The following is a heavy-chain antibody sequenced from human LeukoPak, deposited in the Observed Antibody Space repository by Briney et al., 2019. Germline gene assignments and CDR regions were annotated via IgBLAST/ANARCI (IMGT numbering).Heavy chain of an antibody. CDR2: ISHDGGNK. V-gene: IGHV3-30*03. J-gene: IGHJ4*02. Sequence: GRSLRLSCVASGFSFSQFPVHWVRQAPGKRLEWVAFISHDGGNKKYGDSVKGRFTISRDNSKNTVYLQMNSLRPEDTALYYCARDKSYFGSGNYHYFDSWGQGALVIVSS. CDR1: GFSFSQFP. CDR3: ARDKSYFGSGNYHYFDS. D-gene: IGHD3-10*01.